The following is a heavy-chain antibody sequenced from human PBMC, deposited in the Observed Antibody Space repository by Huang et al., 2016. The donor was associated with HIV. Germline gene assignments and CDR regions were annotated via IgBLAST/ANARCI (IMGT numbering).Heavy chain of an antibody. J-gene: IGHJ4*02. D-gene: IGHD5-18*01. Sequence: EVLLVQSGAELKEPGESLQISCKASGYGFSSYWIGWVRQKPGKGLEGMGIIYPRDSKTKYSPSFDGQVTISADKSTRTAYLQWESLKAPDTAIYFCARQVDGFRSHFDFWGQGTLVSVSS. CDR3: ARQVDGFRSHFDF. CDR2: IYPRDSKT. V-gene: IGHV5-51*01. CDR1: GYGFSSYW.